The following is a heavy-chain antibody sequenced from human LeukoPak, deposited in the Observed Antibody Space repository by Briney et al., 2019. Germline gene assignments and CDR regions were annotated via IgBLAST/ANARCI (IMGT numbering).Heavy chain of an antibody. V-gene: IGHV4-61*01. CDR3: ARWPDLDY. D-gene: IGHD1-14*01. J-gene: IGHJ4*02. Sequence: SQTLSLTCTVSGGSISSGSYYWSWIRQPPGKGLEWIGYIYYSGSTNYNPSLKSRVTISVDTSKNQFSLKLSSVTAADTAVYYCARWPDLDYWGQGTLVTVSS. CDR1: GGSISSGSYY. CDR2: IYYSGST.